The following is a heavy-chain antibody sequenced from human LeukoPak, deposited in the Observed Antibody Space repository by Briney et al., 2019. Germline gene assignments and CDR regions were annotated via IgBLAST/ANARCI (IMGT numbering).Heavy chain of an antibody. V-gene: IGHV1-18*01. CDR3: ARDQKVGATPYFGMDV. CDR2: ISTYDGNA. Sequence: ASVKVSCKSSGYIFTKYGISWVRQAPGQGLEWMGWISTYDGNANYAQQLQGRVTMTKDTSASTAYMELRSLISDDTAVYYCARDQKVGATPYFGMDVWGQGTTVTVSS. CDR1: GYIFTKYG. D-gene: IGHD1-26*01. J-gene: IGHJ6*02.